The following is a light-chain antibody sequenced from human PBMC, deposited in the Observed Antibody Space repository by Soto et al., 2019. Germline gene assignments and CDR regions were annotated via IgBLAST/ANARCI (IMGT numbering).Light chain of an antibody. Sequence: EIVLTQSPGTLSLSPGERATLSCRASQSVSSSYLAWYQQKPGQAPRLLIYGASSRATGIPDRFSGSGSGTDFTLTISSLQHDDFATYYCQHYKMYSPWTFGQGTKVDIK. CDR2: GAS. V-gene: IGKV3-20*01. CDR3: QHYKMYSPWT. CDR1: QSVSSSY. J-gene: IGKJ1*01.